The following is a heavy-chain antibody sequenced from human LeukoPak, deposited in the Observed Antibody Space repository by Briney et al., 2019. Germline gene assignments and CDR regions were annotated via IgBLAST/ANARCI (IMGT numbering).Heavy chain of an antibody. CDR2: ISSSSSYI. Sequence: GGCLRLSCAASGFTFSSDSMNWVRQAPGNWLEWVSSISSSSSYIYYADSVKGRFTISRDNAKNSLYLQMNSLRAEDTAVYYCARGRRIAAAGLYYFDYWGQGTLVTVSS. D-gene: IGHD6-13*01. CDR1: GFTFSSDS. CDR3: ARGRRIAAAGLYYFDY. V-gene: IGHV3-21*01. J-gene: IGHJ4*02.